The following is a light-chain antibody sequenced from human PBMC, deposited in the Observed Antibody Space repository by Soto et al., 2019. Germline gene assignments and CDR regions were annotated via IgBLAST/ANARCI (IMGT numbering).Light chain of an antibody. CDR1: SSDVGGYNY. CDR3: CSYAGSYTYV. CDR2: DVT. V-gene: IGLV2-11*01. Sequence: QSALTQPRSVSGSPGQSVTISCTGTSSDVGGYNYVSWYQQHPGKAPKLIIYDVTKRPSGVPGRFSGSKSGNTASLTISGLQAEDEADYYCCSYAGSYTYVFGTGTKVTVL. J-gene: IGLJ1*01.